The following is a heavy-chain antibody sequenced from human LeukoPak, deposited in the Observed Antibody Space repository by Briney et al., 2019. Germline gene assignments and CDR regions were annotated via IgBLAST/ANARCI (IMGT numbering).Heavy chain of an antibody. CDR2: INPNSGGT. J-gene: IGHJ4*02. Sequence: ASVNVSCKASGYTFTGYYMHWVRQAPGQGLEWMGWINPNSGGTNYAQKFQGRVTMTRDTSISTAYMELSRLRSDDTAVYYCASAEIRYFDWLPHFDYWGQGTLVTVSS. CDR3: ASAEIRYFDWLPHFDY. CDR1: GYTFTGYY. D-gene: IGHD3-9*01. V-gene: IGHV1-2*02.